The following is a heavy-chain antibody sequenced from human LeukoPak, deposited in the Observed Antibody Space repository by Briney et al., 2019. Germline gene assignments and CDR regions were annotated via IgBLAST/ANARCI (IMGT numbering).Heavy chain of an antibody. D-gene: IGHD3-10*01. CDR3: ARQIAMVRGVIKVGFDY. CDR1: GYSFTSYW. Sequence: GESLKISCKGSGYSFTSYWIGWVRQMPGKGLEWMGIIYPGDSDTRYSPSFQGQVTISADKSISTAYLQWSSLKASDTAMYYCARQIAMVRGVIKVGFDYWGQGTLVTVSS. V-gene: IGHV5-51*01. J-gene: IGHJ4*02. CDR2: IYPGDSDT.